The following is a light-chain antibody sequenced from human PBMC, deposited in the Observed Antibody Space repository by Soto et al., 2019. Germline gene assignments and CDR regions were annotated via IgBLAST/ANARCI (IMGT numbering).Light chain of an antibody. J-gene: IGKJ1*01. V-gene: IGKV3-20*01. Sequence: EIVLTQSPATLSSFPGERATPSCRASQTVNSRLAWYQHKPGQAPRLLIYGASSRATGIPDRFSGSGSGTDFNLTISRLEPEDFAVYYCQQYGSSGTFGQGTKVDIK. CDR1: QTVNSR. CDR3: QQYGSSGT. CDR2: GAS.